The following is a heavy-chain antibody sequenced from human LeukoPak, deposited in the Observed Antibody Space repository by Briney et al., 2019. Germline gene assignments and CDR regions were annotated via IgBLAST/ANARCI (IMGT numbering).Heavy chain of an antibody. CDR1: GFTFSNYT. J-gene: IGHJ4*02. D-gene: IGHD3/OR15-3a*01. CDR2: LSGNGAST. V-gene: IGHV3-64D*06. CDR3: VNARCHSWTFPSRFDN. Sequence: PAVNLSFSCSASGFTFSNYTMHRVRKAPGHDLEYFSALSGNGASTYYADSVKGRITMSTSNSTNKLYLQMSRLKDDATYVYSCVNARCHSWTFPSRFDNWGQGTLVTVSS.